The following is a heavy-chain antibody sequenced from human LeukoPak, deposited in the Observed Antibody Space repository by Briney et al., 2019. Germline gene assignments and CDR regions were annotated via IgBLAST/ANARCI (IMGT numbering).Heavy chain of an antibody. CDR2: VNPHSGVT. Sequence: ASVKVSCKASGYTFTAYYMHWVRQAPGQGLEWMGRVNPHSGVTNFAQNFQGRVTMTRDTSISTAYMELRRLRSDDTAVYCCARGKYYDISGPDGDFDYWGQGTLVTVSP. V-gene: IGHV1-2*06. CDR3: ARGKYYDISGPDGDFDY. CDR1: GYTFTAYY. J-gene: IGHJ4*02. D-gene: IGHD3-22*01.